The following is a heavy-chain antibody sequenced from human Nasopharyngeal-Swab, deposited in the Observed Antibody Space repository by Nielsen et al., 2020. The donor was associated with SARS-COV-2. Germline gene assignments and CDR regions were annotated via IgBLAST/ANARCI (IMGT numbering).Heavy chain of an antibody. D-gene: IGHD2-2*01. CDR3: ARGLSGVVPAPILGLGPYYYFYYMDV. Sequence: SQTLSLTCAVSGGSFSANYWGWIRQPPGKGLEWIGEINHSGSTNYNPSLKSRVTISVDTSKSRFSLKLASVTAADTSVYYCARGLSGVVPAPILGLGPYYYFYYMDVWGKGTTVTVSS. J-gene: IGHJ6*03. V-gene: IGHV4-34*01. CDR2: INHSGST. CDR1: GGSFSANY.